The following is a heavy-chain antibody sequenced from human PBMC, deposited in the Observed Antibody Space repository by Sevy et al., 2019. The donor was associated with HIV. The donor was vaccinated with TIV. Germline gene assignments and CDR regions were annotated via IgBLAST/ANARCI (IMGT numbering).Heavy chain of an antibody. CDR2: IKSRPDGGTT. D-gene: IGHD2-8*01. Sequence: GGSLRLSCVASGFTFSYAWMSWVRQAPGKGLEWVGHIKSRPDGGTTDYAAPVKGRFTISRDDSKNTLYLQMNSLETEDTGVYYCSTDPIIVLLVTDGMDVWGQGTTVTVSS. V-gene: IGHV3-15*01. J-gene: IGHJ6*02. CDR3: STDPIIVLLVTDGMDV. CDR1: GFTFSYAW.